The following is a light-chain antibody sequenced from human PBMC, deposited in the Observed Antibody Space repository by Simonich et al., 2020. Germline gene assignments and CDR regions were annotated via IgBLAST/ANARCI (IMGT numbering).Light chain of an antibody. CDR3: QQFNSYRIT. Sequence: AIQLTQSPSSLSASVGDRVTITCRASQGNSRALACYQQKPGKAPKLLIYVASSLESGAPSRFSGSGSGTDFTLTISSLQPEDFATYYCQQFNSYRITFGQGTRLEIK. V-gene: IGKV1-13*02. CDR1: QGNSRA. CDR2: VAS. J-gene: IGKJ5*01.